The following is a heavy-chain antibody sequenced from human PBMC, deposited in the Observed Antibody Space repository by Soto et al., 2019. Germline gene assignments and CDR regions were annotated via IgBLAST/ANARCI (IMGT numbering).Heavy chain of an antibody. D-gene: IGHD3-3*01. J-gene: IGHJ4*02. CDR2: IYYSGST. CDR3: ARFVYYDFWSGYYVFDY. Sequence: PSETLSLTCTVSGGSISSGDYYWSWIRQPPGKGLEWIGYIYYSGSTYYNPSLKSRVTISVDTSKNQFSLKLSSVTAADTAVYYCARFVYYDFWSGYYVFDYWGQGTLVTVSS. V-gene: IGHV4-30-4*01. CDR1: GGSISSGDYY.